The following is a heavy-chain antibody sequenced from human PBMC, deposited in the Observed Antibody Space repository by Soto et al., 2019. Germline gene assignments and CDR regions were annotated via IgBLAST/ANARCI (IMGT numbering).Heavy chain of an antibody. V-gene: IGHV3-23*01. Sequence: EVQLLESGGGLVQPGGSLRLSCAASGFTFSSYAMSWVRQAPGKGLEWVSAISGSGGSTYYADSVKGRFTISRDNSKNTLYLQMNSLRAEDTAVYYCAKEMDIVVVTALALDYWGQGTLVTVSS. CDR3: AKEMDIVVVTALALDY. CDR2: ISGSGGST. CDR1: GFTFSSYA. J-gene: IGHJ4*02. D-gene: IGHD2-21*02.